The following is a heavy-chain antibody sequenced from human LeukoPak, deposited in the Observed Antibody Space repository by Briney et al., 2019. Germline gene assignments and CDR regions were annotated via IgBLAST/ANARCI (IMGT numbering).Heavy chain of an antibody. D-gene: IGHD3-10*01. CDR2: VYSGGDT. V-gene: IGHV3-66*01. J-gene: IGHJ6*02. Sequence: GGSLRLSCAASGLTINTNYMSWVRQAPGKGLEWVSVVYSGGDTYYAYSVKGRFTISRDNSKNTLYLQMNSLRVEDTAVYYCAREITMPAQVYGMDVWGQGTTVTVSS. CDR1: GLTINTNY. CDR3: AREITMPAQVYGMDV.